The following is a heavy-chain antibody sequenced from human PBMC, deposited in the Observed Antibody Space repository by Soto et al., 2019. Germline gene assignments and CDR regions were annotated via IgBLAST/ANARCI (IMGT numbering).Heavy chain of an antibody. CDR1: GYTFTGYY. J-gene: IGHJ4*02. D-gene: IGHD6-19*01. CDR3: ARDTDSRSGWYAFDY. CDR2: INPNSGGT. Sequence: ASVKVSCKASGYTFTGYYMHWVRQAPGQGLEWMGWINPNSGGTNYAQKFQGRVTMTRDTSISTAYMELSRLRSDDTAVYYCARDTDSRSGWYAFDYRGQGTLVTVSS. V-gene: IGHV1-2*02.